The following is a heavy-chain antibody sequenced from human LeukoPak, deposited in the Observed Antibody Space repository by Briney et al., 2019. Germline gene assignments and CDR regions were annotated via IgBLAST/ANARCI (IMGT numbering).Heavy chain of an antibody. V-gene: IGHV3-23*01. J-gene: IGHJ4*02. D-gene: IGHD5-18*01. CDR1: GITFSNYA. Sequence: PGGSLRLSCVASGITFSNYAVSWVRQAPEKGLDWVSVMSGSAHKINYADSVKGRFTISRDNSENIVYLQMNNLRAEDTAVYYCAGGVTGYSSGYVYWGQGTLVTVSS. CDR3: AGGVTGYSSGYVY. CDR2: MSGSAHKI.